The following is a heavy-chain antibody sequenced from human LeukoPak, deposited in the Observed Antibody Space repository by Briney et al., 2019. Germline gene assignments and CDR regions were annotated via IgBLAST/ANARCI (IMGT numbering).Heavy chain of an antibody. V-gene: IGHV3-30*01. CDR1: GFTFSSYA. D-gene: IGHD3-22*01. CDR2: ISYDGSNK. CDR3: ATLKGDSSGLGPVDY. Sequence: GGSLRLSCAASGFTFSSYAMHWVRQAPGKGIEWVAVISYDGSNKYYADSVKGRFTISRDNSKNTLYLQMNSLRAEDTAVYYCATLKGDSSGLGPVDYWGQGTLVTVSS. J-gene: IGHJ4*02.